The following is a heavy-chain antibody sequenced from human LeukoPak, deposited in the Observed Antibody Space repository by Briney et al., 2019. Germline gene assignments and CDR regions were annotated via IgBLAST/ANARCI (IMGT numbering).Heavy chain of an antibody. Sequence: GGSLRLSCATSGFTFSSYGMHWVRQAPGKGLEWVAVISYDGSNKYYADSVKGRFTISRGNSKNTLYLQMNSLRAEDTAVYCCAKDHGGPGATTSSSWYTYYYYYYGMDVWGQGTTVTVSS. CDR2: ISYDGSNK. CDR3: AKDHGGPGATTSSSWYTYYYYYYGMDV. CDR1: GFTFSSYG. J-gene: IGHJ6*02. V-gene: IGHV3-30*18. D-gene: IGHD6-13*01.